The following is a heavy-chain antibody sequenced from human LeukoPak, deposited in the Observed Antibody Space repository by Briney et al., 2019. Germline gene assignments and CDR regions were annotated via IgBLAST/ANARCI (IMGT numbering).Heavy chain of an antibody. CDR2: ISGSGEIT. CDR1: GFTFSSYW. V-gene: IGHV3-23*01. Sequence: PGGSLRLSCAASGFTFSSYWMSWVRQAPGKGLEWVSGISGSGEITYYADSVKGRFTISRDNSKNTLYVQMNSLRAEDTAVYYCAKVRIAVAYLVFDYWGQGTLVTVSS. D-gene: IGHD6-19*01. J-gene: IGHJ4*02. CDR3: AKVRIAVAYLVFDY.